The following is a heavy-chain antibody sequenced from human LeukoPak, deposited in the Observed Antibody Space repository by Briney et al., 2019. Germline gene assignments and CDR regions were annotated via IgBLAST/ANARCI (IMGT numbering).Heavy chain of an antibody. J-gene: IGHJ3*02. CDR1: GYTLTSYD. D-gene: IGHD3-10*01. V-gene: IGHV1-8*01. CDR2: MNPNSGNT. CDR3: ARGPQRTRLLWFGVELDAFDI. Sequence: ASVKVSCKASGYTLTSYDTNWVRQATGQGLEWMGWMNPNSGNTGYAQKFQGRVTMPRNTSISTAYMELSSLRSEDTGVYYCARGPQRTRLLWFGVELDAFDIWGQGTMVTVSS.